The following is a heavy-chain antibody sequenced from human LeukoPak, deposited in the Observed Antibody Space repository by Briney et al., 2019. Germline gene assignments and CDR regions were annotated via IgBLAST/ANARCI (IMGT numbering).Heavy chain of an antibody. J-gene: IGHJ4*02. V-gene: IGHV3-49*04. CDR3: TKGRDGYNGGSVDY. CDR1: GFTFGDYP. D-gene: IGHD5-24*01. Sequence: GRSLRLSCTASGFTFGDYPMSWVRQAPGKGHEWVGFIRSKTYGGTTEYAASVKGRFTISRDDSKSIAYLQTNSLKNEDTAVYYCTKGRDGYNGGSVDYWGQGTLVTVSS. CDR2: IRSKTYGGTT.